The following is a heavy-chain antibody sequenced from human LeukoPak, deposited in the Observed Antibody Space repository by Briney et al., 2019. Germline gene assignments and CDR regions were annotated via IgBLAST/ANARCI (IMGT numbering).Heavy chain of an antibody. CDR1: GFTFSSYG. CDR2: ISGSGGST. Sequence: GGSLRLSCAASGFTFSSYGMSWVRQAPGKGLEWVSAISGSGGSTYYADSVKGRFTISRDNSKNTLYLQMNSLRAEDTAVYYCAKLLRMLSWYDAFDIWGQGTMVTVSS. J-gene: IGHJ3*02. D-gene: IGHD2-15*01. V-gene: IGHV3-23*01. CDR3: AKLLRMLSWYDAFDI.